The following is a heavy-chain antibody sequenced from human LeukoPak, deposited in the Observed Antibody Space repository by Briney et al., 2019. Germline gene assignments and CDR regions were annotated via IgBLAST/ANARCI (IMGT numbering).Heavy chain of an antibody. V-gene: IGHV3-7*01. D-gene: IGHD3-10*01. CDR2: IKQDGSEK. CDR1: GFTFSSYW. CDR3: ARYPLRFAAWVDY. J-gene: IGHJ4*02. Sequence: GGSLRLSCAASGFTFSSYWMSWVRQAPGKGLEWVANIKQDGSEKHYVDSVKGRFTISRDNAKNSLYLQMNSLRAEDTAVYYCARYPLRFAAWVDYWGQGTLVTVSS.